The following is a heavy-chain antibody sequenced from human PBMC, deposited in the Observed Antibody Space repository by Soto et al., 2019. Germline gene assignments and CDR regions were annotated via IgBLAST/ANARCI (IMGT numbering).Heavy chain of an antibody. CDR2: IITIFVTA. Sequence: ASVKVYCKASGCTFSIYAISWVRQAPGQGLEWMGGIITIFVTATYAQKFQGRVTSTADESTSTAYMELSTLTSEDAAVYYWASPYTFGVVKKGSHWEVWGQGTTVTVSS. CDR1: GCTFSIYA. J-gene: IGHJ6*02. V-gene: IGHV1-69*13. D-gene: IGHD3-3*01. CDR3: ASPYTFGVVKKGSHWEV.